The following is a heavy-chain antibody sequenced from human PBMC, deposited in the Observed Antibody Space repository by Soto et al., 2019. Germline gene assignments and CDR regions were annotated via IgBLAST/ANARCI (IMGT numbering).Heavy chain of an antibody. CDR1: GGTFSSYT. Sequence: QVQLVQSGAEVKKPGSSVKVSCKASGGTFSSYTISWVRQAPGQGLEWMGRIIPILGIANYAQKFQGRVTITADKSTSTAYMELSSLRSEDTAVYYCASTHPDSGSWYYVYWGQGTLVTVSS. J-gene: IGHJ4*02. D-gene: IGHD6-13*01. CDR3: ASTHPDSGSWYYVY. V-gene: IGHV1-69*02. CDR2: IIPILGIA.